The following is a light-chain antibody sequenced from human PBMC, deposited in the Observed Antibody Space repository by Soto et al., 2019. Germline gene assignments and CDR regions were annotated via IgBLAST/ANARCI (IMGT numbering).Light chain of an antibody. CDR3: QHYNSGGLT. J-gene: IGKJ3*01. V-gene: IGKV1-5*03. CDR1: QSISSW. Sequence: DIQMTQSPSTLSASVGDRVTITCRASQSISSWLAWYQQKPGKAPKLLIYKASGLESGVPSRFSGSGSGTEFTLTISSLQPDDFATYYCQHYNSGGLTFGPGTKVDIK. CDR2: KAS.